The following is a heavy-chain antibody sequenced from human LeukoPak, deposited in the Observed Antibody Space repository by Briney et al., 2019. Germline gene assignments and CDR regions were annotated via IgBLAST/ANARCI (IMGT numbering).Heavy chain of an antibody. CDR2: IVPILGIA. CDR3: ARGVDGGNSDWFDP. CDR1: GGTFSSYA. J-gene: IGHJ5*02. V-gene: IGHV1-69*04. Sequence: SVKVSCKASGGTFSSYAISWVRQAPGQGLEWMGRIVPILGIANYAQKFQGRVTITADKSTSTAYMELSSLRSEDTAVYYCARGVDGGNSDWFDPWGQGTLVTVSS. D-gene: IGHD4-23*01.